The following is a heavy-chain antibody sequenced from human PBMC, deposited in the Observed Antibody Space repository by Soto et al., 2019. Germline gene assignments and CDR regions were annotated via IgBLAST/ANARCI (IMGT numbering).Heavy chain of an antibody. CDR2: ISSGGTNT. J-gene: IGHJ4*02. V-gene: IGHV3-23*01. Sequence: EVQLLESGGDLIQPGGSLRLSCVASGFTFSSYALSWVRQAPGQGLAWVSGISSGGTNTYYTDSVKGRFTVSRDDFKNTPYLQLDSLSAEDTAIYYCVTGVYEIGGYYYDFFDQWGQGTRVTVS. D-gene: IGHD3-22*01. CDR3: VTGVYEIGGYYYDFFDQ. CDR1: GFTFSSYA.